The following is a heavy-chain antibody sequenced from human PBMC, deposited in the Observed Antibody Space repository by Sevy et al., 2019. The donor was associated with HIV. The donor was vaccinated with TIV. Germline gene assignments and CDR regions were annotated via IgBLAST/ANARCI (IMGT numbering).Heavy chain of an antibody. CDR1: GGSISGSY. CDR2: IYPSGNT. V-gene: IGHV4-4*07. CDR3: AREDSSTWCFHF. D-gene: IGHD6-13*01. Sequence: SETLSLTCTVSGGSISGSYWSWIRQSVGKGLEWIGRIYPSGNTNYNPSLKSRVTMSVDTSKNHFSLKLTSVTAADTAAYYCAREDSSTWCFHFWGQGTLVTVSS. J-gene: IGHJ4*02.